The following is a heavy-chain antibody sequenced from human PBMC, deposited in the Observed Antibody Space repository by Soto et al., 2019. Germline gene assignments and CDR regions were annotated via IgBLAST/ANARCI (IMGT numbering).Heavy chain of an antibody. J-gene: IGHJ4*02. V-gene: IGHV3-30-3*01. Sequence: QVQLVESGGGVVQPGRSLRLSCAASGFTFSSYAMHWVRQAPGKGLEWVAVISYDGSNKYYADSVKGRFTISRDNSKNTLYLQMSSLGAGDKAVYYCARGGGAFDYWGQGTLVTVSS. CDR2: ISYDGSNK. CDR3: ARGGGAFDY. D-gene: IGHD3-16*01. CDR1: GFTFSSYA.